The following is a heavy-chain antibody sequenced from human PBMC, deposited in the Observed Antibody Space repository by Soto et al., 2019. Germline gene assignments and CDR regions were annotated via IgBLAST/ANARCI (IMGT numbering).Heavy chain of an antibody. J-gene: IGHJ5*02. CDR1: GYTFTGYY. CDR3: ARGIVLGNIWFDP. CDR2: INPNSGGT. Sequence: ASVKVSCKASGYTFTGYYMHWVRQAPGQGLEWMGWINPNSGGTNYAQKFQGRVTMTRDTSISTAYMELSRLRSDDTAVYYCARGIVLGNIWFDPWGQGTLVTVS. V-gene: IGHV1-2*02. D-gene: IGHD3-22*01.